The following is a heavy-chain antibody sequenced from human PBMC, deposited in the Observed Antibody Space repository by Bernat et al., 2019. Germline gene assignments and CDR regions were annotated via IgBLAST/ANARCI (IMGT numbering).Heavy chain of an antibody. V-gene: IGHV4-39*01. CDR2: VYSSGST. Sequence: QLQLQESGPGLVKPSETLSLTCTVSAGSISSHNYFWGWIREPPGKGLEWIGSVYSSGSTYYNPSLKGRVTISVDTSKNQFSLKLTSVTAADTAVYYCARFSDQGVNFHDNWGQGTLVTVSS. J-gene: IGHJ4*02. D-gene: IGHD3-10*01. CDR3: ARFSDQGVNFHDN. CDR1: AGSISSHNYF.